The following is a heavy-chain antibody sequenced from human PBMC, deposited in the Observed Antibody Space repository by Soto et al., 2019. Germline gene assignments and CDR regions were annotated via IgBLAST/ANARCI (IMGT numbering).Heavy chain of an antibody. D-gene: IGHD3-9*01. CDR1: GFPFSSYW. Sequence: EVQLVESGGDLVQRGGSLRLSCAASGFPFSSYWMHWVRHTPGKGLDWVARISGDGVTTYYADSVTGRFTVSRDNAKNTLSLQVSVPRAEDTAFYYCAREYYGLLTGYYTDYWGQGTLVSVSS. V-gene: IGHV3-74*01. CDR2: ISGDGVTT. CDR3: AREYYGLLTGYYTDY. J-gene: IGHJ4*02.